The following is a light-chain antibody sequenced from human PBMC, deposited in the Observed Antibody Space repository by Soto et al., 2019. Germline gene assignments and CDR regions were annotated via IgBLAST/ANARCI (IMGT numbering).Light chain of an antibody. CDR1: SSNIGRNY. J-gene: IGLJ2*01. CDR3: AAWDDRLSGHVV. V-gene: IGLV1-47*01. Sequence: QSVLTQPPSASGTPGQRVTISCSGSSSNIGRNYVYWYQQVPGTAPKLLIYRNNQRPSGVPDRFSGSKSGTSASLAISRLRSEDEADYYCAAWDDRLSGHVVFGGGTKLTVL. CDR2: RNN.